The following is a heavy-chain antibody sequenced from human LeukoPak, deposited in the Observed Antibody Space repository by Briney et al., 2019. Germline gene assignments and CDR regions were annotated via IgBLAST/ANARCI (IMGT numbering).Heavy chain of an antibody. CDR3: AKDGGGWLRLGVSYYYYYMDV. J-gene: IGHJ6*03. D-gene: IGHD5-12*01. Sequence: PGGSLRLSCAASGFTFSSYGMHWVRQAPGKGLEWAAFIRYDGSNKYYADSVKGRFTISRDNSKNTLYLQMNSLRAEDTAVYYCAKDGGGWLRLGVSYYYYYMDVWGKGTTVTVSS. CDR1: GFTFSSYG. CDR2: IRYDGSNK. V-gene: IGHV3-30*02.